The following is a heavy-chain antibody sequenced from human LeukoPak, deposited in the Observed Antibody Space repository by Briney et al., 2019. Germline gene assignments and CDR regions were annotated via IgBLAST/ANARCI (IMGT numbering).Heavy chain of an antibody. Sequence: SETLSLTCTVSGDSISRYYFTWIRQPPGKGLEWIEYIYYSGSTNYNSSLKSRVTISIDTSKNQFSLKLSSVTAADTAVYYCARVYDFYYYYMDVWGKGTTVTVSS. V-gene: IGHV4-59*12. D-gene: IGHD3-3*01. CDR2: IYYSGST. CDR3: ARVYDFYYYYMDV. CDR1: GDSISRYY. J-gene: IGHJ6*03.